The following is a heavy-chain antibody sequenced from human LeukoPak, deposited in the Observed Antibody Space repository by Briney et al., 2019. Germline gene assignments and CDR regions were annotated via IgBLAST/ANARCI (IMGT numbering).Heavy chain of an antibody. CDR3: ALSYSSGWDSYYYYFDY. V-gene: IGHV5-51*01. J-gene: IGHJ4*02. CDR1: GYSFTSYW. CDR2: IYPGDSDT. D-gene: IGHD6-19*01. Sequence: GASLQISCKGSGYSFTSYWIGWVRQMPGKGLEWMGIIYPGDSDTRYSPSFQGQVTISADKSISTAYLQWSSLKASDTAMYYCALSYSSGWDSYYYYFDYWGQGTLVTVSS.